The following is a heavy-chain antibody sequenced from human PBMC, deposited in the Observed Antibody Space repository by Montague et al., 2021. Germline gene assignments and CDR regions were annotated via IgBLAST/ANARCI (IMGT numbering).Heavy chain of an antibody. Sequence: SETLSLTCTVSGASITSNIYYWGWTRQSPGKGLVWIGSIYYSGNSFYQPSLKSRITMAVDTSKNQFSLKLSSVTAADTAIYYCARVFSSWYVGWFDPWGQGTLVTVSS. CDR1: GASITSNIYY. J-gene: IGHJ5*02. D-gene: IGHD6-13*01. V-gene: IGHV4-39*07. CDR2: IYYSGNS. CDR3: ARVFSSWYVGWFDP.